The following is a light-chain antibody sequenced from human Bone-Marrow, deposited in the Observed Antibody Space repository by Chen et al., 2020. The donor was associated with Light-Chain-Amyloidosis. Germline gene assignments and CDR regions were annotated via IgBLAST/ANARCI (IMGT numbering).Light chain of an antibody. J-gene: IGLJ3*02. Sequence: NFMLTQPHSVSESPGKTVIISCTRSSGSIATNYVQGYQQRPGSSPTTVIYEDDQRPSGVQDRFSGSIDRSSNSASLTISGLKTEDEADYYCQAYQGSSQGVFGGGTKLTVL. CDR2: EDD. CDR1: SGSIATNY. V-gene: IGLV6-57*01. CDR3: QAYQGSSQGV.